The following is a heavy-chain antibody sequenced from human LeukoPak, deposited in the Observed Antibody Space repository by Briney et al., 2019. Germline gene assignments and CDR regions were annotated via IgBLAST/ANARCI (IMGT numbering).Heavy chain of an antibody. CDR3: ATTQYCGSTSCYAREGYYYYYMDV. CDR2: INPNSGGT. Sequence: ASVKVSCKASGYTFTGYYMHWVRQAPGQGLEWMGWINPNSGGTNYAQKFQGRVTMTRDTSISTAYMELSRLRSDDTAVYYCATTQYCGSTSCYAREGYYYYYMDVWGKGTTVTVSS. V-gene: IGHV1-2*02. CDR1: GYTFTGYY. D-gene: IGHD2-2*01. J-gene: IGHJ6*03.